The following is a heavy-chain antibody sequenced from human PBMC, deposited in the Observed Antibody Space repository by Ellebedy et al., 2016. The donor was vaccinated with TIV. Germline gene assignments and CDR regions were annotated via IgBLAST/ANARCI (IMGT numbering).Heavy chain of an antibody. CDR1: GASLSGYQ. D-gene: IGHD3-16*02. V-gene: IGHV4-34*01. CDR2: INDVGTT. J-gene: IGHJ5*02. CDR3: ARCYTGTNWFDP. Sequence: MPSETLSLTCAVYGASLSGYQWSWIRLSPGKGLQWIGEINDVGTTNYNPSLRSRVTISVDTSKTQFSLKLSSVTAADTAIYYCARCYTGTNWFDPWGQGTLVTVCS.